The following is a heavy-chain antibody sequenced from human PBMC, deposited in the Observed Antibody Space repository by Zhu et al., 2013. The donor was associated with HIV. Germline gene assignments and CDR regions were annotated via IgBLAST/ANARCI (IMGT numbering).Heavy chain of an antibody. J-gene: IGHJ4*02. CDR1: GGTFSSYA. Sequence: QVQLVQSGAEVKKPGSSVKVSCKASGGTFSSYAISWVRQAPGQGLEWMGGIIPIFGTANYAQKFQGRVTITADKSTSTAYMELSSLRSEDTAVYYCARDGSPGDYGDNPSKSPLTYWGQGTLGPPSP. CDR3: ARDGSPGDYGDNPSKSPLTY. V-gene: IGHV1-69*06. D-gene: IGHD4-17*01. CDR2: IIPIFGTA.